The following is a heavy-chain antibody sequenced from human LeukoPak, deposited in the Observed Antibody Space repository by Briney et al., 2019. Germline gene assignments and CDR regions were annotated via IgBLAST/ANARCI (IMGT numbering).Heavy chain of an antibody. D-gene: IGHD2-2*01. CDR1: GFTFSSYA. CDR2: ISGSGGST. CDR3: ANQRCTNYYYGMDV. V-gene: IGHV3-23*01. J-gene: IGHJ6*02. Sequence: PGRSLRLSCAASGFTFSSYAMSWVRQAPGKGLEWVSAISGSGGSTYYADSVKGRFTISRDNSKNTLYLQMNSLRAEDTAVYYCANQRCTNYYYGMDVWGQGTTVTVSS.